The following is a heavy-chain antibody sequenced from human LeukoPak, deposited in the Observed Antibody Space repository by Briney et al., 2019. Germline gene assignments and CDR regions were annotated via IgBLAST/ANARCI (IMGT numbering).Heavy chain of an antibody. J-gene: IGHJ4*02. CDR2: ISYDGSNK. Sequence: GGSLRLSCAASGFTFSSYGMHWVRQAPGKGLEWVAVISYDGSNKYYADSVKGRFTISRDNSKNTLYLQMNSLRAEDTAVYYCAEDRWGFGYHYFDYWGQGTLVTVSS. CDR1: GFTFSSYG. D-gene: IGHD3-10*01. CDR3: AEDRWGFGYHYFDY. V-gene: IGHV3-30*18.